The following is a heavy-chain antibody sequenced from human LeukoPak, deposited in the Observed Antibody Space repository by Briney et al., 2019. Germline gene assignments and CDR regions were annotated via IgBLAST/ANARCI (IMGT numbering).Heavy chain of an antibody. CDR3: AELGITMIGGV. V-gene: IGHV3-48*03. Sequence: GGSLRLSCAASGFTFSSYAMSWVRQAPGKGLEWVPYISSSGSTIYYADSVKGRFTISRDNAKNSLYLQMNSLRAEDTAVYYCAELGITMIGGVWGKGTTVTISS. D-gene: IGHD3-10*02. CDR2: ISSSGSTI. CDR1: GFTFSSYA. J-gene: IGHJ6*04.